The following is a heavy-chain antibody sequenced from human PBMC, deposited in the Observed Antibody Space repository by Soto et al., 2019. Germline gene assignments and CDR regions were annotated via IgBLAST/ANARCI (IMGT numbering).Heavy chain of an antibody. Sequence: ASVKVSCNASGYTFTSYGISWVRQAPGQGLEWMGWISAYNGNTNYAQKLQGRVTMTTDTSTSTAYMELRSLRSDDTAVYCCARATSGWPPYYGMDVWGQGTTVTVSS. D-gene: IGHD3-3*01. CDR1: GYTFTSYG. J-gene: IGHJ6*02. CDR2: ISAYNGNT. V-gene: IGHV1-18*01. CDR3: ARATSGWPPYYGMDV.